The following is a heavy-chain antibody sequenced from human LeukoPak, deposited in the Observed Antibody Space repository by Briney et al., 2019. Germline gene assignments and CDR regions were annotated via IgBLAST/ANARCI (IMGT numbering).Heavy chain of an antibody. V-gene: IGHV4-31*03. CDR1: GGSISSGGYY. D-gene: IGHD3-22*01. J-gene: IGHJ5*02. CDR3: ARGRIVVVIGSLQWFDP. Sequence: PSETLSLTCTVSGGSISSGGYYWSWIRQHPGKGLEWIGYIYYSGSTYYNPSLKSRVTISVDTSKNQFSLKLSSVTAADTAVYYCARGRIVVVIGSLQWFDPWGQGTLVTVSS. CDR2: IYYSGST.